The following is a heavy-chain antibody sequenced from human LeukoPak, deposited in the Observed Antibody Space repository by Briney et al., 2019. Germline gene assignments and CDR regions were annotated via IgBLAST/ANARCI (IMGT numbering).Heavy chain of an antibody. Sequence: LSLTCTVSGGSISSGGYYWSWIRQPPGKGLEWVSGITGSGDSTFYADSVKGRFTISRDNSKNTLYLQMNSLRAEDTALFYCAKLRGITWGGLDYWGQGNLVTVSS. CDR3: AKLRGITWGGLDY. CDR2: ITGSGDST. J-gene: IGHJ4*02. V-gene: IGHV3-23*01. D-gene: IGHD3-16*01. CDR1: GGSISSGGYY.